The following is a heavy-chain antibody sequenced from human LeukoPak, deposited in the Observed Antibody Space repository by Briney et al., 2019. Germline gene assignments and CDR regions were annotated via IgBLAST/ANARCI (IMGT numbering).Heavy chain of an antibody. CDR2: IYSGGST. D-gene: IGHD3-3*01. J-gene: IGHJ4*02. CDR1: GFTVSSKY. V-gene: IGHV3-53*01. Sequence: GGSLRLSCAASGFTVSSKYMSWVRQAPGKGLEWVSVIYSGGSTYYADSVKGRFTISRDNSKNTLYLQMNSLKAEDTAVYYCARGVPYDSWSGPHYSDYWGQGTLVTVSS. CDR3: ARGVPYDSWSGPHYSDY.